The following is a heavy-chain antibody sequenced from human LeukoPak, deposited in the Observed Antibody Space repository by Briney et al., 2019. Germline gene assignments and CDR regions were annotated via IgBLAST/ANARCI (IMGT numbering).Heavy chain of an antibody. CDR1: GFTFSSYA. Sequence: PGGSLRLSCAASGFTFSSYAMSWVRQAPGKGLEWVSAISGSGGSTYYADSVKGRFTISRDNSKNTLYLQMNSLRAEDTAVYYCAKEYGSQYNYYNYMDVWGKGTTVTISS. D-gene: IGHD3-10*01. CDR3: AKEYGSQYNYYNYMDV. V-gene: IGHV3-23*01. J-gene: IGHJ6*03. CDR2: ISGSGGST.